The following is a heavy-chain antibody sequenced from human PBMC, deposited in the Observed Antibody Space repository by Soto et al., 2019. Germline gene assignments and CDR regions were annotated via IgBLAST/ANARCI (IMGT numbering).Heavy chain of an antibody. CDR3: ARVLLPPYGSGCRSLYWSSAP. J-gene: IGHJ2*01. D-gene: IGHD6-19*01. CDR1: GGTFNSYA. CDR2: IIPIFRST. V-gene: IGHV1-69*06. Sequence: QVQLVQSGAEVKKPGSSVKVSCKASGGTFNSYALAWVRQAPGHGLEWVGGIIPIFRSTNYAQKFQGRVTITANRSTRTAYMELSILRSDDTAVYYCARVLLPPYGSGCRSLYWSSAPWGRGTRVNDSS.